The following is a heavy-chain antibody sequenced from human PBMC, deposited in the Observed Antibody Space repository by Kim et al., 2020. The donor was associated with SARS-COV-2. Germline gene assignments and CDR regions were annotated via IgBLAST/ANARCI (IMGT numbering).Heavy chain of an antibody. D-gene: IGHD3-16*01. CDR1: GGSFSGYY. Sequence: SETLSLTCAVYGGSFSGYYWSWIRQPPGKGLEWIGEINHSGSTNYNPSLKSRVTISVDTSKNQFSLKLSSVTAADTAVYYCARGLGGVSYDYVRDYWGQGTLVTVSS. V-gene: IGHV4-34*01. J-gene: IGHJ4*02. CDR3: ARGLGGVSYDYVRDY. CDR2: INHSGST.